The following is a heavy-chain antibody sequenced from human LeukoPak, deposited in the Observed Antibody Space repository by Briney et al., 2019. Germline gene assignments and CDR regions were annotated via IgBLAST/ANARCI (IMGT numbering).Heavy chain of an antibody. V-gene: IGHV4-39*01. CDR3: ARHYGDYPWDRHFDY. D-gene: IGHD4-17*01. CDR2: IYYSGST. J-gene: IGHJ4*02. CDR1: GGSISSSSYY. Sequence: PSETLSLTCTVSGGSISSSSYYWGWIRQPPGKGLEWIGSIYYSGSTYYNPTLKIRVTISVDTSKNQFSLKLSSVTAADTAVYYCARHYGDYPWDRHFDYWGQGTLVSVSS.